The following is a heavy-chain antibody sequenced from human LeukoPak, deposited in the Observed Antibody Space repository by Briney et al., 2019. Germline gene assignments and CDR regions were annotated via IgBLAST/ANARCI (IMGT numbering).Heavy chain of an antibody. Sequence: GGSPRLSCAASGFTFSSYGMHWVRQAPGKGLEWVAVIWYDGSNKYYADSVKGRFTISRDNSKNTLYLQMNSLRAEDTAVYYCARDRGYCSGGSCYRRAYYFDYWGQGTLVTVSS. CDR1: GFTFSSYG. D-gene: IGHD2-15*01. CDR3: ARDRGYCSGGSCYRRAYYFDY. J-gene: IGHJ4*02. CDR2: IWYDGSNK. V-gene: IGHV3-33*01.